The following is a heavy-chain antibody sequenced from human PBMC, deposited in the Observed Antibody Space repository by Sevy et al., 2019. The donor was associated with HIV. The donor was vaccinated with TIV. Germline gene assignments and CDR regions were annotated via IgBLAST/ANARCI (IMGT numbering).Heavy chain of an antibody. V-gene: IGHV3-30*09. D-gene: IGHD3-10*01. CDR2: ISYDGRNK. CDR3: AREGQLWFVYYFDS. J-gene: IGHJ4*02. CDR1: KFTFSNFA. Sequence: GGSLRLSCTASKFTFSNFAMSWVRQAPGKALERVALISYDGRNKYYSDSVRDRFVVSRDNSKNTLYLQMNSLRPEDTAIYYCAREGQLWFVYYFDSWGQGTRVTVSS.